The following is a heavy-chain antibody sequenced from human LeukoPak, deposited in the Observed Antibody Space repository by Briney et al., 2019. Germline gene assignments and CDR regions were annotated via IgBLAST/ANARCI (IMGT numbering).Heavy chain of an antibody. D-gene: IGHD2-15*01. CDR2: INAGNGNT. V-gene: IGHV1-3*01. Sequence: ASVKVSCKASGYTFISYAMHWVRQAPGQRLEWMGWINAGNGNTKYSQKFQGRVTITRDTSASTAYMELSSLRSEDTAVYYCARVHLPKYCSGGSCYGLYYYYYYGMDVWGQGTTVTVSS. CDR3: ARVHLPKYCSGGSCYGLYYYYYYGMDV. CDR1: GYTFISYA. J-gene: IGHJ6*02.